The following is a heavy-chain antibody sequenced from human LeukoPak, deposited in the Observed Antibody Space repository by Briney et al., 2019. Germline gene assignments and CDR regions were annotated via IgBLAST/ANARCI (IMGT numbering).Heavy chain of an antibody. CDR2: ISYDGSNK. CDR1: GFTFSSYA. CDR3: AREGYCSGTSCYQYTLEGYFDY. J-gene: IGHJ4*02. V-gene: IGHV3-30*04. D-gene: IGHD2-2*01. Sequence: PGRSLRLSCAASGFTFSSYAMHWVRQAPGKGLKWVAVISYDGSNKYYADSVKGRFTISRDNSKNTLYLQMNSLRAEDTAVYYCAREGYCSGTSCYQYTLEGYFDYWGQGTLVTVSS.